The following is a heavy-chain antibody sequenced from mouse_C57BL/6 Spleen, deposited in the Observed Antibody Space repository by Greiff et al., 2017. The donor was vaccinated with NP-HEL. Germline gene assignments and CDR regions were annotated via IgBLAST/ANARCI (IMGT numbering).Heavy chain of an antibody. Sequence: QVQLQQSGAELARPGASVKLSCKASGYTFTSYGISWVKQRTGPGLEWIGEIYPRSGNTYYNEKFKGKATLTADKSSSTAYMELRSLTSEDSAVYFCASALYYGSSPYWYFDVWGTGTTVTVSS. V-gene: IGHV1-81*01. D-gene: IGHD1-1*01. J-gene: IGHJ1*03. CDR2: IYPRSGNT. CDR1: GYTFTSYG. CDR3: ASALYYGSSPYWYFDV.